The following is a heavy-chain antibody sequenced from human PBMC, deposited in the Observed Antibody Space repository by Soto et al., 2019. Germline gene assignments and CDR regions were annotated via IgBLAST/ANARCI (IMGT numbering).Heavy chain of an antibody. CDR3: ARGGVSTRTFDY. J-gene: IGHJ4*02. V-gene: IGHV5-51*01. CDR2: IYPSDSDT. D-gene: IGHD3-3*01. Sequence: PGESLKISCKGSGYTFACYWIAWVSQMPGKGLELMGIIYPSDSDTRYRPSFQGQVTISADKSISSAYLQWSSLRASDTAMYYCARGGVSTRTFDYWGQGTPVTVSS. CDR1: GYTFACYW.